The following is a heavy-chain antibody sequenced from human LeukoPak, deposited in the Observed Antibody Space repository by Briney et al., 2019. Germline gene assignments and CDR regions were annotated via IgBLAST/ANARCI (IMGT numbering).Heavy chain of an antibody. Sequence: ASVKVSCKASGYTFTSYDINWVRQATGRGLEWMGWMNPNSGNTGYAQKFQGRVTMTRNTSISTAYMELSSLRSEDTAVYYCARVPRRYYYDSSGYYYNGRYFDYWGQGTLVTVSS. J-gene: IGHJ4*02. D-gene: IGHD3-22*01. V-gene: IGHV1-8*01. CDR3: ARVPRRYYYDSSGYYYNGRYFDY. CDR1: GYTFTSYD. CDR2: MNPNSGNT.